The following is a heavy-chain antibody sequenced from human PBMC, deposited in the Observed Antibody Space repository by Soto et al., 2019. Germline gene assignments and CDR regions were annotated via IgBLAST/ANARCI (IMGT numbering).Heavy chain of an antibody. CDR3: ATSFGSGSRAFDY. CDR1: GYTFTSYG. V-gene: IGHV1-18*01. CDR2: ISAYNGNT. J-gene: IGHJ4*02. D-gene: IGHD3-10*01. Sequence: ASVKVSCKASGYTFTSYGISWVRQAPGQGLEWMGWISAYNGNTNYALKFQGRVTLTADKSTSTAYMVLSSLRSEDTAIYYCATSFGSGSRAFDYWGQGALVTVSS.